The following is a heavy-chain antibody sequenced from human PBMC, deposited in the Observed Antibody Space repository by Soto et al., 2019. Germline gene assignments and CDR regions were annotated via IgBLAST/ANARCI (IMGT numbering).Heavy chain of an antibody. Sequence: GPTLVNPTQTLTLTCSFSWFSLSADGMCVSWIRQPPGKALEWLALIDWEDNKFYNTPLKTRLTLSKDTSKNQVVLTMTDMDPVDTATYYCVRIRSGYSPSSYYYGLDAWGQGTTVTVSS. V-gene: IGHV2-70*01. J-gene: IGHJ6*02. CDR1: WFSLSADGMC. D-gene: IGHD3-3*01. CDR2: IDWEDNK. CDR3: VRIRSGYSPSSYYYGLDA.